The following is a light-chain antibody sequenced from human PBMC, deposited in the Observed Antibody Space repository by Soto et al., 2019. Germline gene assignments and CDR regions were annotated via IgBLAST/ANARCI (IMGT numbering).Light chain of an antibody. J-gene: IGKJ1*01. CDR2: AAS. CDR3: HQYSSYSWT. V-gene: IGKV1-39*01. CDR1: QTITRY. Sequence: DIQMTQSPSSLSAAVGDRVSISCGASQTITRYLNWYQQSPGKAHNLLIYAASSLQSGVPSRFSGSGSGTEFTLTISSLQPDDFATYYCHQYSSYSWTFGQGTKVDIK.